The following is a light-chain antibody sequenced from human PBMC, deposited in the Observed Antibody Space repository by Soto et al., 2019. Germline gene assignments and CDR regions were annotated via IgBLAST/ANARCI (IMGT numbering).Light chain of an antibody. CDR1: QSVRSN. J-gene: IGKJ1*01. CDR3: QEYDNWTLST. V-gene: IGKV3-15*01. CDR2: GAS. Sequence: ETVITQYPATLPVSPGERATLSCRSIQSVRSNLAWYQQKPGQAPRLLIYGASTRATGVPARFSGSGSGNEFTITINSLQSEDFALYYCQEYDNWTLSTFGQGTKVDIK.